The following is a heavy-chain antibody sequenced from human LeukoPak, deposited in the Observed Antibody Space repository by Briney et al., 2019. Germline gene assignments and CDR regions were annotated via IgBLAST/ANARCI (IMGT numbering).Heavy chain of an antibody. CDR3: ASGYGDSYPVVFDY. Sequence: RASVKVSCKASGGTFSSYAISWVRQAPGQGLEWMGGIIPIFGTANYAQKFQGRVTITTDESTSTAYMELSSLRSEDTAVYYCASGYGDSYPVVFDYWGQGNLVTVSS. CDR1: GGTFSSYA. J-gene: IGHJ4*02. CDR2: IIPIFGTA. D-gene: IGHD4-17*01. V-gene: IGHV1-69*05.